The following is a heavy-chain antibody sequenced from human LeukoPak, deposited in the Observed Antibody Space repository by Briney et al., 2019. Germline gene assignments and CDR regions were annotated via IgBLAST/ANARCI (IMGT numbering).Heavy chain of an antibody. CDR3: ARDGTPSRRDGYSTDY. D-gene: IGHD5-24*01. CDR2: IYYSGST. CDR1: GGSISSGDYY. Sequence: SQTLSLTCTVSGGSISSGDYYWSWTRQPPGKGLEWIGYIYYSGSTYYNPSLKSRVTISVDTSRNQFSLKLTSVTAADTAVYYCARDGTPSRRDGYSTDYWGQGALVTVSS. J-gene: IGHJ4*02. V-gene: IGHV4-30-4*01.